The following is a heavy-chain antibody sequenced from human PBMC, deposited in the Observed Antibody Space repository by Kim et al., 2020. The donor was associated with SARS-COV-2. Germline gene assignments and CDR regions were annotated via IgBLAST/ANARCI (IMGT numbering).Heavy chain of an antibody. CDR2: VTGSGTIT. CDR1: GFTFSSYE. CDR3: ARDSTPTYSTGYAYFDS. D-gene: IGHD3-9*01. Sequence: GGSLRLSCATSGFTFSSYEMNWVRQAPGKGLEWLSYVTGSGTITNYADSVKGRFTVSRDNAKNSLYLQMNGLRADDTAIYYCARDSTPTYSTGYAYFDSWGQGTLVTVSS. J-gene: IGHJ4*02. V-gene: IGHV3-48*03.